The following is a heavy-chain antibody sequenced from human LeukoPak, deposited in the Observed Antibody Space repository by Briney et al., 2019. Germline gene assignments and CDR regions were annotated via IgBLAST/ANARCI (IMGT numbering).Heavy chain of an antibody. CDR1: GFTFSSYA. V-gene: IGHV3-23*01. CDR3: AKVLVYDRSGDDAFDI. D-gene: IGHD3-22*01. Sequence: GGSLRLSCAASGFTFSSYAMSWVRQAPGKGLEWVSAISGSGGRTYYADSVKGRFTIPRDNSKNTLYLQMNRLRAEDTAVYYCAKVLVYDRSGDDAFDIWGQGTMVTVSS. J-gene: IGHJ3*02. CDR2: ISGSGGRT.